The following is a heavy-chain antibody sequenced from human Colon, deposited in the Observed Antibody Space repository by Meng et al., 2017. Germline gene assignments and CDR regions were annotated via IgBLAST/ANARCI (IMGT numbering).Heavy chain of an antibody. D-gene: IGHD2-8*02. Sequence: GPLQESGPGLVKPSPTLSLTCNVSGLSIGTTGDYWTWIRQRPGKGLEWIGKIFYTGTAHYNPSLKTRAGMLVDRSKNQFSLKLSSVTAADTAVYYCARADCTAGICYQFDNWGQGTLVTVSS. CDR1: GLSIGTTGDY. V-gene: IGHV4-31*03. CDR2: IFYTGTA. J-gene: IGHJ4*02. CDR3: ARADCTAGICYQFDN.